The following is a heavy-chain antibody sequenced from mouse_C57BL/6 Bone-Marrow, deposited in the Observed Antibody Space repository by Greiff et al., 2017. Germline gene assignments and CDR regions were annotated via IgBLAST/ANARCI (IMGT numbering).Heavy chain of an antibody. CDR2: IRSKSNNYAT. CDR1: GFSFNTYA. Sequence: EVKLMESGGGLVQPKGSLTLSCAASGFSFNTYAMNWVRQAPGKGLEWVARIRSKSNNYATYYADSVKDRFTISRDDSESMLYLQMNNLKTEDTAMYYCVRQKWWDEGYAMDYWGQGTSVTVSS. V-gene: IGHV10-1*01. J-gene: IGHJ4*01. CDR3: VRQKWWDEGYAMDY. D-gene: IGHD1-3*01.